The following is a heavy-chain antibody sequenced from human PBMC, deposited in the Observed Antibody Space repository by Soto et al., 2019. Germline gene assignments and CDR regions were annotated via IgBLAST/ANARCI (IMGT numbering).Heavy chain of an antibody. Sequence: QITLKRSGLTLVNPTQTLTLTCTFSGFPPSTSRVVVGWIRQPPEKALEGLAIIYWDDDKRYSPSLESRLAITKDTSKNQVVLTMTNLDPVDTATYYCAHIMITFGGVTALDAFDFWGQGTMVTVSS. D-gene: IGHD3-16*01. CDR1: GFPPSTSRVV. J-gene: IGHJ3*01. V-gene: IGHV2-5*02. CDR2: IYWDDDK. CDR3: AHIMITFGGVTALDAFDF.